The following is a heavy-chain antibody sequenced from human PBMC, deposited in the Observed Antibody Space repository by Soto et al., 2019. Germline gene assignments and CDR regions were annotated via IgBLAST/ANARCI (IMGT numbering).Heavy chain of an antibody. CDR2: IVVGSGNT. CDR1: GFTFTSSA. J-gene: IGHJ6*02. CDR3: AATTERYYYYYGIDV. Sequence: SVKVSCKASGFTFTSSAMQWVRQARGQRLEWIGWIVVGSGNTNYAQKFQERVTITRDMSTSTAYMELSSLRSEDTAVYYCAATTERYYYYYGIDVWGQGTTVTVSS. D-gene: IGHD4-17*01. V-gene: IGHV1-58*02.